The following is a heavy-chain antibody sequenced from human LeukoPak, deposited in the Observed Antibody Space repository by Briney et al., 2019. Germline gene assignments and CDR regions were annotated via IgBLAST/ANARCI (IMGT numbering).Heavy chain of an antibody. V-gene: IGHV3-33*01. D-gene: IGHD3-22*01. CDR3: ARGSISKYYYDSSGSPPDY. CDR1: GFTFSSYG. J-gene: IGHJ4*02. Sequence: GGSLRLSCAASGFTFSSYGMHWVRQAPGKGLEWVAVIWYDGSNKYYADSVKGRFTISRDNSKNTLYLQMNSLRAEDTAVYYCARGSISKYYYDSSGSPPDYWGQGTLVTVSS. CDR2: IWYDGSNK.